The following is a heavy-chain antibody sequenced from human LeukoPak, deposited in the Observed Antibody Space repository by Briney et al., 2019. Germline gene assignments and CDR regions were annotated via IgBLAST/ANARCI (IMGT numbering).Heavy chain of an antibody. D-gene: IGHD3-22*01. V-gene: IGHV4-38-2*02. J-gene: IGHJ5*02. CDR2: IHHDGIT. CDR1: GYSISSGYF. Sequence: SETLSLTCSISGYSISSGYFWGWIRQPPGKGLEWIGNIHHDGITYYNPSLKRRVTISLDPSKNQSSLKLTSVAAADTALYHCARVHYYDASDYSTSNWFDPWGQGTLVTVSS. CDR3: ARVHYYDASDYSTSNWFDP.